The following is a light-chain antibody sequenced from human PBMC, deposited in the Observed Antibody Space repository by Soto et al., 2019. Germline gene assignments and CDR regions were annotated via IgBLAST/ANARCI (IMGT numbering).Light chain of an antibody. CDR1: SSNIGAGYD. V-gene: IGLV1-40*01. Sequence: QLVLTQPPSVSGAPGQRVTISCTGSSSNIGAGYDVHWYQQLPGTVPKLLIYGNSNRPSGVPDRFSGSKSGTSASLAITGLQAEDEADYYCQSYDSSLSGFYVFGTGTKLTVL. J-gene: IGLJ1*01. CDR2: GNS. CDR3: QSYDSSLSGFYV.